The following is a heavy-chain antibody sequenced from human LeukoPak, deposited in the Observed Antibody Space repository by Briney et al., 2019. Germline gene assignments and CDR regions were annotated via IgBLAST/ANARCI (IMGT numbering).Heavy chain of an antibody. CDR3: FSEAEDGIRYFVAN. V-gene: IGHV4-61*02. J-gene: IGHJ4*02. Sequence: SETLSLTCTVSGGSISSGTYYWSWIRQPAEKGLEWIGRIYNSGSTNYNPSLKSRVTISADTSKNQFSLKLSSVTAADTAVYYFFSEAEDGIRYFVANWGQGTLVTVSS. CDR1: GGSISSGTYY. D-gene: IGHD3-9*01. CDR2: IYNSGST.